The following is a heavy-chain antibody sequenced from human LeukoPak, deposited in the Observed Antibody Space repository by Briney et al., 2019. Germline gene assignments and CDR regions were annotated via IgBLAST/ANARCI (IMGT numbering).Heavy chain of an antibody. V-gene: IGHV3-15*01. J-gene: IGHJ4*02. CDR1: GFTFSNTW. CDR2: IKSKTDGGTT. Sequence: PGGSLRLSCAASGFTFSNTWMSWVRQAPGKGLEWVGRIKSKTDGGTTDDAAPVKGRFTNSRDDSKNTLYLQMNSLKTEDTAVYYCTTDTGYYDSSGYTFDYWGQGTLVTVSS. D-gene: IGHD3-22*01. CDR3: TTDTGYYDSSGYTFDY.